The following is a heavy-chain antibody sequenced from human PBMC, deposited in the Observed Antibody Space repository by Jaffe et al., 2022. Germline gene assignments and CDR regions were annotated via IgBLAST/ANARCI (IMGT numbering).Heavy chain of an antibody. J-gene: IGHJ4*02. CDR1: GFTFSSYG. V-gene: IGHV3-30*02. CDR3: AKDLDYGDPGYFDY. CDR2: IRYDGSNK. D-gene: IGHD4-17*01. Sequence: QVQLVESGGGVVQPGGSLRLSCAASGFTFSSYGMHWVRQAPGKGLEWVAFIRYDGSNKYYADSVKGRFTISRDNSKNTLYLQMNSLRAEDTAVYYCAKDLDYGDPGYFDYWGQGTLVTVSS.